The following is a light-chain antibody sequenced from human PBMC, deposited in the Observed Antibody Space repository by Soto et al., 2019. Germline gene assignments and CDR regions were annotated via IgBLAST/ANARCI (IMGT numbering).Light chain of an antibody. CDR1: SSDVGGYNY. V-gene: IGLV2-8*01. J-gene: IGLJ2*01. CDR3: SSFAGSNTYVV. CDR2: EVS. Sequence: QSALTQPPSASGSPGQSVTISCTGTSSDVGGYNYVSWYQQHPGKAPKLMIYEVSKRPSGVPDRFSGSMSGNTASLTVSGLQAEDEADYYCSSFAGSNTYVVFGGGTKVTVL.